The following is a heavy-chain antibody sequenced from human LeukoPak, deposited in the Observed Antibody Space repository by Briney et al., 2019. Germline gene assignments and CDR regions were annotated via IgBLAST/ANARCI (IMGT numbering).Heavy chain of an antibody. V-gene: IGHV3-21*01. CDR1: GFTFSSYS. CDR3: ARDLLYYDSSGAFDI. Sequence: PGGSLRLSCAASGFTFSSYSMNWVRQAPGKGLEWVLSISSSSSYIYYADSVKGRFTISRDNAKNSLYLQMNSLRAEDTAVYYCARDLLYYDSSGAFDIWGQGTMVTVSS. CDR2: ISSSSSYI. D-gene: IGHD3-22*01. J-gene: IGHJ3*02.